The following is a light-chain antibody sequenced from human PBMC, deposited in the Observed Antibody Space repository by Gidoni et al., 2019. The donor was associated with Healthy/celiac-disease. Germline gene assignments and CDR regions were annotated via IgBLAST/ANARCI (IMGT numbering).Light chain of an antibody. Sequence: DIQMTQSPSSLSASVGDRVTITCQASQDIINYLNWYQQKPGKAPNLLIYNASNLKTVVPSRFSGSGSGTDFTFTISSLQPEDNATDYCQQYDNRPLTFGGXTKVEIK. V-gene: IGKV1-33*01. CDR3: QQYDNRPLT. CDR2: NAS. J-gene: IGKJ4*01. CDR1: QDIINY.